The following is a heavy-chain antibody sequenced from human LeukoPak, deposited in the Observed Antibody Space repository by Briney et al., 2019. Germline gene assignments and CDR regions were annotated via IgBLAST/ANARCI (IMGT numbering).Heavy chain of an antibody. CDR1: GGSISSSSYY. CDR2: IYYSGST. D-gene: IGHD6-19*01. J-gene: IGHJ3*02. V-gene: IGHV4-39*01. CDR3: ASPINIGQWYAFDI. Sequence: SETLSLTCTVSGGSISSSSYYWGWIRQPPGKGLEWIGSIYYSGSTYYNPSLKSRVTISVDTSKNQFSLKLSSVTAVDTAVYYCASPINIGQWYAFDIWGQGTMVTVSS.